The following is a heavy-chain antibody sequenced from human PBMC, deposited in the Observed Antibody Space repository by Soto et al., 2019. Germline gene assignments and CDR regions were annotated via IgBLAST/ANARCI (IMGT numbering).Heavy chain of an antibody. J-gene: IGHJ4*02. CDR3: ARDYRSIYDFGYVAY. Sequence: QVQLVESGGGVVRPGRSLRLSCAASGFTFSRYAMHWVRQAPGKGLEWVAVISYEGSNRYSAESVRGRFTVSRDNSKNTLYLQMDSLRPEDTAVYYCARDYRSIYDFGYVAYWGQGTLVTVSS. D-gene: IGHD3-22*01. V-gene: IGHV3-30*04. CDR1: GFTFSRYA. CDR2: ISYEGSNR.